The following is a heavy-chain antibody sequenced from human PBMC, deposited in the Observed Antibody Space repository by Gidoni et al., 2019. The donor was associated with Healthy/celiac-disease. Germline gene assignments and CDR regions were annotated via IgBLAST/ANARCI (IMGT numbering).Heavy chain of an antibody. CDR3: ARKAKVLGDAFDI. J-gene: IGHJ3*02. Sequence: QVQLVQSGAEVKKPGASVKVSCKVSGYTFTSYGISWVRQAPGQGLAWMGWISAYNGNTNYAQKLQGRVTMTTDTSTSTADMELRSLRSDDTAVYYCARKAKVLGDAFDIWGQGTMVTVSS. CDR2: ISAYNGNT. V-gene: IGHV1-18*01. D-gene: IGHD3-16*01. CDR1: GYTFTSYG.